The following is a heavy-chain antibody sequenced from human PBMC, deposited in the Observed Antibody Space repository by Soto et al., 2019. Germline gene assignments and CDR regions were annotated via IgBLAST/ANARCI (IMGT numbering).Heavy chain of an antibody. CDR1: GFTFSSYG. CDR2: IWYDGSNK. D-gene: IGHD6-13*01. J-gene: IGHJ6*02. Sequence: QVQLVESGGGVVQPGRSLRLSCAASGFTFSSYGMHWVRQAPGKGLEWVAVIWYDGSNKYYADSVKGRFTISRYNSKNTLYLQMNSLRAEDTAVYYCARGLDGCSWYVNYYYGMDVWGQGTTVTVSS. V-gene: IGHV3-33*01. CDR3: ARGLDGCSWYVNYYYGMDV.